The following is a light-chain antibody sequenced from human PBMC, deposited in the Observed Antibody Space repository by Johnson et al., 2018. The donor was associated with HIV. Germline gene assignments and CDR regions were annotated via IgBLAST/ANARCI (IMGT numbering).Light chain of an antibody. V-gene: IGLV1-51*01. CDR3: GTWDSSLSAGV. CDR2: DNN. Sequence: QSLLTQPPSVSAAPGQKVTISCSGSSSNIGNNYVSWYQQLPGTAPKLLIYDNNKRPSGIPDRFSGSKSGTSATLAITGLQPGDEADYYCGTWDSSLSAGVFGTGTKVTVL. J-gene: IGLJ1*01. CDR1: SSNIGNNY.